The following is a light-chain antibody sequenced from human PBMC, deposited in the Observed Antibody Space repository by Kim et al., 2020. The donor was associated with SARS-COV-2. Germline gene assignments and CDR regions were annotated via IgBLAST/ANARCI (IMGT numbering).Light chain of an antibody. CDR1: SSNIGISY. Sequence: QSVLTQPPSVSAAPGQKVTISCSGGSSNIGISYVSWYQHLPGTAPTLLIYDNNKRPSGIPDRFSGSKSGTSATLAISGLQTGDEADYYCGTWDSSLSAGVFGGGTQLTVL. J-gene: IGLJ3*02. CDR2: DNN. V-gene: IGLV1-51*01. CDR3: GTWDSSLSAGV.